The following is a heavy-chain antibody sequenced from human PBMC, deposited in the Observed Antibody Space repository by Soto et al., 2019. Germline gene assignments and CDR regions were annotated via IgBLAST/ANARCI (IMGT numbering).Heavy chain of an antibody. CDR2: IWYDGSNK. J-gene: IGHJ2*01. D-gene: IGHD2-15*01. CDR1: GFTFSSYG. CDR3: HIVVVVAATEGLNWYFDL. Sequence: QVQLVESGGGVVQPGRSLRLSCAASGFTFSSYGMHWVRQAPGKGLEWVAVIWYDGSNKYYADSVKGRFTISRDNSKNTLYLQMNSLRAEDTAVYYCHIVVVVAATEGLNWYFDLWGRGTLVTVSS. V-gene: IGHV3-33*01.